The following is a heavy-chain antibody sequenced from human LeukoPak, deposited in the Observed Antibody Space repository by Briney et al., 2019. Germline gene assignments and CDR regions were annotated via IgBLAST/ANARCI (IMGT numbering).Heavy chain of an antibody. D-gene: IGHD4-17*01. J-gene: IGHJ2*01. V-gene: IGHV3-23*01. CDR3: AKVRVVGDYNWFFDL. CDR1: GFTLSSFA. CDR2: IVGSGAGT. Sequence: GGSLRLSCAASGFTLSSFAMSWVRQAPGKGLEWVSAIVGSGAGTYYADSVKGRFTISRDNSKNTLHLQMNSLRAEDTAIYHCAKVRVVGDYNWFFDLWGRGTLVTVSS.